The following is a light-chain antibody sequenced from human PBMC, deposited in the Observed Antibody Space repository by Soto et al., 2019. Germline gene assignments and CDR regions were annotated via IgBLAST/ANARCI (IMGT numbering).Light chain of an antibody. V-gene: IGLV2-14*03. J-gene: IGLJ3*02. CDR1: SSDVGGYNY. Sequence: QSVLTQPASVSGSPGQSIAISCTGTSSDVGGYNYVSWYQQHPGKAPKLILYAVTNRPSGVSSRFSGSKSGNTASLTISGLQAEDEADYYCSSYASSGSRLFGGGTKLTVL. CDR3: SSYASSGSRL. CDR2: AVT.